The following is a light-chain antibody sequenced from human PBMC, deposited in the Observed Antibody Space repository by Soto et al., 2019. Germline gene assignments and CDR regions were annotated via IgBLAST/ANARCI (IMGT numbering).Light chain of an antibody. CDR3: QHYNSYSEA. Sequence: DIQRAHSPSTLSGSVGDRVTITFRASQTISSWLAWYQQKPFKAPKLLIYKASTLKSGVPSRFSGSGSGTEFTLTISSLQPDDFATYYCQHYNSYSEAFGQGTKV. V-gene: IGKV1-5*03. CDR1: QTISSW. CDR2: KAS. J-gene: IGKJ1*01.